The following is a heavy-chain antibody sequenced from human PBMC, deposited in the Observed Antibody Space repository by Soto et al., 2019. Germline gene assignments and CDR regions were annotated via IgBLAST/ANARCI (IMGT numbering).Heavy chain of an antibody. CDR1: GGTFSSYA. Sequence: ASVKVSCKASGGTFSSYAISWVRQAPGQGLEWMGWISAYYGTTNYAQKLQGRVIMTTDTSTSTAYMELRSLRSDDTAVYYCARHLSSGWYGFDPWGQGTLVTVSS. CDR2: ISAYYGTT. CDR3: ARHLSSGWYGFDP. J-gene: IGHJ5*02. D-gene: IGHD6-19*01. V-gene: IGHV1-18*01.